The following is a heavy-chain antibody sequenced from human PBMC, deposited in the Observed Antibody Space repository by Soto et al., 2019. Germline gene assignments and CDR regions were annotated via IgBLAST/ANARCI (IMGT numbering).Heavy chain of an antibody. V-gene: IGHV1-18*04. Sequence: ASEKVSCKASGYAFTTYGITWVRQAPGQGLEWEGWIRAYKANTKYAQKHQGRVTMTTDTSTNTAYMELRSQRSDDTAVYYSARAPITVPTPYNWFDPWCQGTLVTVSS. CDR2: IRAYKANT. CDR3: ARAPITVPTPYNWFDP. J-gene: IGHJ5*02. D-gene: IGHD1-20*01. CDR1: GYAFTTYG.